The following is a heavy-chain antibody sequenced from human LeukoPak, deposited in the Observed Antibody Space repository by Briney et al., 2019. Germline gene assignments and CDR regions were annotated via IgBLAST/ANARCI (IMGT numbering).Heavy chain of an antibody. Sequence: GGSLRLSCAASGFTFSSYAMSWVRQAPGKGLEWVSAISGSGGSTYYADSVKGRFTISRDNSKNTLYLQMNSLRAEDTAVYYCAKGRRGAAAGNTYFDYWGQGTLVTVSS. CDR2: ISGSGGST. CDR3: AKGRRGAAAGNTYFDY. V-gene: IGHV3-23*01. D-gene: IGHD6-13*01. CDR1: GFTFSSYA. J-gene: IGHJ4*02.